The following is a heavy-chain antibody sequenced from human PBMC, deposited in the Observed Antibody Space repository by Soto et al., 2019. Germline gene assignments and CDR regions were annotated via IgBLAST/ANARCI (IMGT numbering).Heavy chain of an antibody. D-gene: IGHD1-26*01. Sequence: VVSLGLSWVVSVFPFGANAMSWVRQAPGKGLEWVSGLSNTGRRTSYADSVKGRFNISRDNSENTVYLQMNSLRVEDTAVYYGATDMGASEGTRDKRGQGPRVTV. V-gene: IGHV3-23*01. CDR3: ATDMGASEGTRDK. CDR2: LSNTGRRT. CDR1: VFPFGANA. J-gene: IGHJ4*01.